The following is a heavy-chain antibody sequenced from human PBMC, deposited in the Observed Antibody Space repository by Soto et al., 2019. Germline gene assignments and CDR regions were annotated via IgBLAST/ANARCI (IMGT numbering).Heavy chain of an antibody. J-gene: IGHJ6*02. Sequence: KSSETLSLTCTVSGGSISSYYWSWIRQPPGKGLEWIGYIYYSGSTNYNPSLKSRVTISVDTSKNQFSLKLSSVTAADTAVYYCARYRAAPPGAYYYGMDVWGQGTTVTVSS. CDR1: GGSISSYY. D-gene: IGHD6-6*01. CDR3: ARYRAAPPGAYYYGMDV. V-gene: IGHV4-59*01. CDR2: IYYSGST.